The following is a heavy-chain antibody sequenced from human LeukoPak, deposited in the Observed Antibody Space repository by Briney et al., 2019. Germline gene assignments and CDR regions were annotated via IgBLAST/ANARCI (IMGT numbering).Heavy chain of an antibody. J-gene: IGHJ4*02. CDR2: IIPIFGTA. V-gene: IGHV1-69*13. CDR1: GYTFTDYY. CDR3: ARGRGYSYAFDY. D-gene: IGHD5-18*01. Sequence: SVKVSCKASGYTFTDYYIHWVRQAPGQGLEWMGGIIPIFGTANYAQKFQGRVTITADESTSTAYMELSSLRSEDTAVYYCARGRGYSYAFDYWGQGTLVTVSS.